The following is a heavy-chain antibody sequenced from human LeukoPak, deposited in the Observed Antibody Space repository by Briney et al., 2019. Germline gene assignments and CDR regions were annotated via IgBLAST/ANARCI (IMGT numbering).Heavy chain of an antibody. D-gene: IGHD6-19*01. CDR2: ISSSSSYT. J-gene: IGHJ5*02. CDR1: GFTFSDYY. V-gene: IGHV3-11*06. CDR3: AGTGYSSGWYWGWFDP. Sequence: GGSLRLSCAASGFTFSDYYMSWIRQAPGKGLEWVSYISSSSSYTNYADSVKGRFTISRDSAKNSLYLQLNSLRAEDTAVYYCAGTGYSSGWYWGWFDPWGQGTLVTVSS.